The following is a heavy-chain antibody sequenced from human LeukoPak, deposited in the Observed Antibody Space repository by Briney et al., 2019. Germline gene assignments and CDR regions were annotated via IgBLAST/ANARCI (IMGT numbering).Heavy chain of an antibody. CDR1: GFTFSSYG. CDR3: ARDPEDYYYYMDV. V-gene: IGHV3-30*02. Sequence: QPGGSLRLSCAASGFTFSSYGMHWVRQAPGKGLEWVAFIRYDGSNKYYADSVKGRFTISRDNSKNTLFLQMNSLRSEDTALYYCARDPEDYYYYMDVWGNGTPVTVSS. CDR2: IRYDGSNK. J-gene: IGHJ6*03.